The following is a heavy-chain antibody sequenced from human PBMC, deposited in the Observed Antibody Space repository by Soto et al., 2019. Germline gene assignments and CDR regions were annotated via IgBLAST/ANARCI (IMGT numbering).Heavy chain of an antibody. J-gene: IGHJ5*02. CDR3: ARDVSYYYDSSGYWFDP. Sequence: ASVKVSCKASGYTFTGYYMHWVRQAPGQGLEWMGWINPNSGGTNYAQKFQGRVTITADKSTSTAYMELSSLRSEDTAVYYCARDVSYYYDSSGYWFDPWGQGTLVTVSS. D-gene: IGHD3-22*01. V-gene: IGHV1-2*02. CDR2: INPNSGGT. CDR1: GYTFTGYY.